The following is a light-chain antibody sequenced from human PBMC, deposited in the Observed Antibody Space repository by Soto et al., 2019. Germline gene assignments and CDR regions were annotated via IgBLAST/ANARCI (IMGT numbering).Light chain of an antibody. V-gene: IGKV1-39*01. J-gene: IGKJ3*01. CDR2: AAS. CDR3: QQSYSTLVT. Sequence: DIQMTQSPSSLSASVGDRVTITCRASQSISSYLNWYQQKPGKAPKLLIYAASSLQSGVPSRFSGSGSGTDFTLTISSLQPEDFATYYCQQSYSTLVTFGPGTKVYI. CDR1: QSISSY.